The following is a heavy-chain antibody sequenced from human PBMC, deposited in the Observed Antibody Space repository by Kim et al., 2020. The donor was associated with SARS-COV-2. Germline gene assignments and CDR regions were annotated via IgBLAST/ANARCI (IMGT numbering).Heavy chain of an antibody. V-gene: IGHV4-31*02. D-gene: IGHD5-18*01. J-gene: IGHJ3*02. CDR3: ARDAGLEKNTAMFGFDI. Sequence: LKSRVTISVDTSKNQFSLKLSSVTAADTAVYYCARDAGLEKNTAMFGFDIWGQGTMVTVSS.